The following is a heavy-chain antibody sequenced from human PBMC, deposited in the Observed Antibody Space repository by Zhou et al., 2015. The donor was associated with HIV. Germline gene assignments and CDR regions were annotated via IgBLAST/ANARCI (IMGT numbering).Heavy chain of an antibody. CDR2: IRKTVNSYST. V-gene: IGHV3-72*01. D-gene: IGHD2-21*01. CDR3: TTDHLLWWNSFTL. J-gene: IGHJ3*01. CDR1: GFSFSDHY. Sequence: EVQLVESGGGLVQPGGSLRLSCAASGFSFSDHYMDWVRQAPGKGLEWVARIRKTVNSYSTEYAASVTGRFTISRDDSQRTFYLQISSVTTEDAGVYYCTTDHLLWWNSFTLWGQGTAVTVSS.